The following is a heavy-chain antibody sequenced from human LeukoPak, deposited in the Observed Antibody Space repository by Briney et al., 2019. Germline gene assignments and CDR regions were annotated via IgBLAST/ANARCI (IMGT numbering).Heavy chain of an antibody. Sequence: PSETLSLTCTVSGGSISSTSYYWGWIRQPPGKGLEWIGNIYYSGSTYYNPSLKSRVTISVDTSKNEFSLKLSSVTAADTAVYYCARWGRYCSSTSCYPFAFDIWGQGTMVTVSS. D-gene: IGHD2-2*01. CDR1: GGSISSTSYY. CDR3: ARWGRYCSSTSCYPFAFDI. CDR2: IYYSGST. J-gene: IGHJ3*02. V-gene: IGHV4-39*01.